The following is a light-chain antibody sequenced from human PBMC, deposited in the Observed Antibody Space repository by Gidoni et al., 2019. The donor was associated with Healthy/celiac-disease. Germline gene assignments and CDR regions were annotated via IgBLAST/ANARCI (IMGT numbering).Light chain of an antibody. Sequence: EIVLTQSPGTLSLSPGERATLSCRASQSVSSYLAWYQQKPGQAPRLLIYAASNRATGIPDRFSGSGSGTDFTLTISRLEPEAFAVYYCQQYLSFWTFGQGTKVEIK. V-gene: IGKV3-20*01. J-gene: IGKJ1*01. CDR2: AAS. CDR1: QSVSSY. CDR3: QQYLSFWT.